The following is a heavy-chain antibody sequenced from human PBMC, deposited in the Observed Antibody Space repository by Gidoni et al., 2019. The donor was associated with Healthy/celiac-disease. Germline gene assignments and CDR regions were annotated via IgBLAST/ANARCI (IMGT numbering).Heavy chain of an antibody. CDR3: AKDVKGYYYYYGMDV. J-gene: IGHJ6*02. CDR1: GFTLSSYG. CDR2: ISDDGSNK. Sequence: QVQLVESGGGVVQPGRSLRLSCAASGFTLSSYGMHWVRQAPGKGRGWVAVISDDGSNKDYADSVKGRFTISRDNSKNTLYLQMNSLRAEDTAVYYCAKDVKGYYYYYGMDVWGQGTTVTVSS. V-gene: IGHV3-30*18.